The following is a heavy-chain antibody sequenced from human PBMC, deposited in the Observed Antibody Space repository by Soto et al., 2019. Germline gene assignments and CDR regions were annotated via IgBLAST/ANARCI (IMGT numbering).Heavy chain of an antibody. D-gene: IGHD5-18*01. J-gene: IGHJ5*02. CDR2: IYPGDSDT. CDR1: GYSFTSYW. V-gene: IGHV5-51*01. Sequence: GESLKISCKGSGYSFTSYWIGWVRQMPGKGLEWMGIIYPGDSDTRYSPSFQGQVTISADKSISTAYLQWSSLKASDTAMYYCAKGSGYSYGYTLWFDPWGQGTLVTVSS. CDR3: AKGSGYSYGYTLWFDP.